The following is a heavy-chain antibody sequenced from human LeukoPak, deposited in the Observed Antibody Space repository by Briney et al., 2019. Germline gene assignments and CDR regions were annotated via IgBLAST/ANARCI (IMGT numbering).Heavy chain of an antibody. CDR1: GGSISSSSYY. CDR3: ARSRVRSRGPYPPYGQGALDI. J-gene: IGHJ3*02. CDR2: IYYSGST. V-gene: IGHV4-39*07. D-gene: IGHD2-2*01. Sequence: PSETLSLTCTVSGGSISSSSYYWGWIRQPPGKGLEWIGSIYYSGSTYYNPSLKSRVTISVDTSKNQFSLKLSSVTAADTAVYYCARSRVRSRGPYPPYGQGALDIWGQGTMVTASS.